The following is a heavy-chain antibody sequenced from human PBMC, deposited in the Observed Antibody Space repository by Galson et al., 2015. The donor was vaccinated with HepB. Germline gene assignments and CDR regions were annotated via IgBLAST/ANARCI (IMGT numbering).Heavy chain of an antibody. V-gene: IGHV4-39*07. J-gene: IGHJ6*02. CDR2: ISYSGTT. CDR3: AGERKDIVVVPADLYGMDV. D-gene: IGHD2-2*01. CDR1: GGSISGGTYY. Sequence: LSLTCTVSGGSISGGTYYWGWIRQPPGKGLEWTATISYSGTTYYNPFLKSRVTISVDTSKNQFSLKLSSVTAADTAVYYCAGERKDIVVVPADLYGMDVWGQGTTVTVSS.